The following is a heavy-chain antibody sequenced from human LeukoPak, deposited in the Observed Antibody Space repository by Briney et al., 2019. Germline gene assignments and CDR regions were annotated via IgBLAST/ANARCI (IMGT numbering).Heavy chain of an antibody. D-gene: IGHD3-9*01. J-gene: IGHJ6*03. Sequence: SETLSLTCTVSGDSINNYHWSWIGHPAGKGLEWIGHIFVSGSTHYNPSLKSRVTMSVDSSKNQLSLKLNSVTAADTAVYYCARCLTRTYYYYFMDVWGKGTTVTVSS. CDR1: GDSINNYH. CDR3: ARCLTRTYYYYFMDV. CDR2: IFVSGST. V-gene: IGHV4-4*07.